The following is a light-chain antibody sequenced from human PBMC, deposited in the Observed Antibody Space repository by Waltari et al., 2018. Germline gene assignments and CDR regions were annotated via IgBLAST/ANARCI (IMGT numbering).Light chain of an antibody. CDR2: GAS. Sequence: EIVLTQSPGTLSLSPGERVTLSCRASKSVSSRWLAWYQQKPGQAPRLLIYGASSRATGIPDRFSGSGSGTDFTLTIARLEPEDFAMYYCQQYGNSAPITFGQGTRLEIK. CDR1: KSVSSRW. V-gene: IGKV3-20*01. J-gene: IGKJ5*01. CDR3: QQYGNSAPIT.